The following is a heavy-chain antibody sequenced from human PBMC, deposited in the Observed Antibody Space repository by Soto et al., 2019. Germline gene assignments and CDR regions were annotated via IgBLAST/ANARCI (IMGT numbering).Heavy chain of an antibody. Sequence: QVQLVQSGAEVKKPGSSVKVSCKASGGTFSSYAISWVRQAPGQGLEWMGGIIPISGTANYAQKFQGRVTITANDSTSTAYMDLSSLRSEATAVYYCARSQGSSTSLEIYYYYYYGMDVWGQGTTVTVSS. CDR2: IIPISGTA. CDR3: ARSQGSSTSLEIYYYYYYGMDV. CDR1: GGTFSSYA. J-gene: IGHJ6*02. V-gene: IGHV1-69*01. D-gene: IGHD2-2*01.